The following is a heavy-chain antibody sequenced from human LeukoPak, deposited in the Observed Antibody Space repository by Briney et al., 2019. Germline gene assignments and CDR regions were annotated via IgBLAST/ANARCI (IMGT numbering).Heavy chain of an antibody. V-gene: IGHV1-18*01. CDR2: ISTYNGDT. D-gene: IGHD4-17*01. J-gene: IGHJ2*01. CDR3: ARGKKVDDYGDYAEDFDL. Sequence: APVKVSCKASGYTFTSYGISWVRQAPGQGLEWMGWISTYNGDTNYAQKLQGRVTMTRDTSTSTVYMELSSLRSEDTAVYYCARGKKVDDYGDYAEDFDLWGRGTLVTVSS. CDR1: GYTFTSYG.